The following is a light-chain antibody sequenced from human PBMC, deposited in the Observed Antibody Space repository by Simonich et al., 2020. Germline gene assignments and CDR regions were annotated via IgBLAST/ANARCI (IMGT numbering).Light chain of an antibody. CDR2: KDS. V-gene: IGLV3-25*03. CDR1: ALPKQY. J-gene: IGLJ2*01. CDR3: QSADSSGTYVV. Sequence: SYELTQPPSVSVSPGQTARITCSGEALPKQYAYWYQQKPGQDPVLVIYKDSERPSGIPERFSGSSSGTTVTLTISGVQAEDEADYYCQSADSSGTYVVFGGGTKLTVL.